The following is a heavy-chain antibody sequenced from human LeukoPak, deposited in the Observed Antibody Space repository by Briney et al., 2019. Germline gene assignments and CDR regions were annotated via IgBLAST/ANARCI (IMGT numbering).Heavy chain of an antibody. Sequence: ASVKVSCKASGYTFTGYYMHWVRQAPGQGLEWMGWINPNSGGTSYAQKFQGRVTMTRDTSISTAYMELSRLRSDDTAVYYCAVAVAGEGNWFDPWGQGTLVTVSS. CDR3: AVAVAGEGNWFDP. CDR2: INPNSGGT. CDR1: GYTFTGYY. J-gene: IGHJ5*02. D-gene: IGHD6-19*01. V-gene: IGHV1-2*02.